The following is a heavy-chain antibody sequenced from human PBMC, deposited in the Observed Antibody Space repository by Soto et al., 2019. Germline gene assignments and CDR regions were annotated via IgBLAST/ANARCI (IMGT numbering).Heavy chain of an antibody. CDR1: GGSISSYY. CDR3: AREPLGYCSGGSCPGYFKH. J-gene: IGHJ1*01. Sequence: SETLSLTCTVSGGSISSYYWSWIRQPPGKGLEWIGYIYYSGSTNYNPSLKSRVTISVDTSKNQFSLKLSSVTAADTAVYYCAREPLGYCSGGSCPGYFKHWGQGTLVNVSS. V-gene: IGHV4-59*01. D-gene: IGHD2-15*01. CDR2: IYYSGST.